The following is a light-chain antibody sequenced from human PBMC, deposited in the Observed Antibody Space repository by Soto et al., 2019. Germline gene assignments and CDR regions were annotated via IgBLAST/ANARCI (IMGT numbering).Light chain of an antibody. Sequence: EIVLTQSPGTLSLSPGERATLSCRAIQSVPSNYIAWYQQKPGQAPRLLIYGASSRATGIPARFSGSGSGTDFTLTISSLQSEDFAVYYCQQYNNWPPLTFGGGTKVDIK. J-gene: IGKJ4*01. CDR2: GAS. V-gene: IGKV3-15*01. CDR3: QQYNNWPPLT. CDR1: QSVPSN.